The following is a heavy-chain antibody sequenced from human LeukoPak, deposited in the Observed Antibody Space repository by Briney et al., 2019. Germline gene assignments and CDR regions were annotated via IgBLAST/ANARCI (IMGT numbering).Heavy chain of an antibody. CDR1: GFTFSSYW. CDR2: INSDGSST. D-gene: IGHD3-22*01. CDR3: ARAVFRDSSGLYYGMDV. V-gene: IGHV3-74*01. Sequence: GGSLRLSCAASGFTFSSYWMHWVRQAPGKGLVWVSRINSDGSSTSYADSVKGRFTISRDNAKNTLYLQMNSLRAEDTAVYYCARAVFRDSSGLYYGMDVWGQGTTVTASS. J-gene: IGHJ6*02.